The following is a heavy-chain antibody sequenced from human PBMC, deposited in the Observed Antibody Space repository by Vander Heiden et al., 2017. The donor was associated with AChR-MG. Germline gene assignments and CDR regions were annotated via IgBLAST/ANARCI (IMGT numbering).Heavy chain of an antibody. CDR1: GFTFGDYT. CDR3: ARERSMGAAHRPWAF. CDR2: ITWDGIST. Sequence: EVQLVESGGVVVQPGGSLRLSCAASGFTFGDYTIHWLRQPPGKALEWVSLITWDGISTYYADSVEGRFTVSRDNSENSLFLQMHSLRTDDTGLYYCARERSMGAAHRPWAFWGQGTLGTVSS. V-gene: IGHV3-43*01. J-gene: IGHJ4*02. D-gene: IGHD6-13*01.